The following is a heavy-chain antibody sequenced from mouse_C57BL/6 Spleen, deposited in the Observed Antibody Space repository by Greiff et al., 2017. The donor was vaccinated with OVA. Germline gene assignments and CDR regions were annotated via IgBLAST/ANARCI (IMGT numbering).Heavy chain of an antibody. J-gene: IGHJ3*01. V-gene: IGHV1-50*01. Sequence: QVQLQQPGAELVKPGASVKLSCKASGYTFTSYWMQWVKQRPGQGLEWIGEIDPSDSYTNYNQKFKGKATLTVDTSSSTAYMQLSSLTSEDSAVYYCARGPEWFAYWGQGTLVTVSA. CDR3: ARGPEWFAY. CDR2: IDPSDSYT. CDR1: GYTFTSYW.